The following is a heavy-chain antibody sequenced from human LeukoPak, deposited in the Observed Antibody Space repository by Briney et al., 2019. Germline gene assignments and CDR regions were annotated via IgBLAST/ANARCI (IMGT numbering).Heavy chain of an antibody. CDR2: IRYDGGNK. J-gene: IGHJ2*01. CDR3: AKRVENSYWYFDL. V-gene: IGHV3-30*02. Sequence: GGSLRLSCAASGFTFSSYTLHWVRQAPGKGLEWVSFIRYDGGNKYYADSVKGRFTISRENSKNTLHLQVNSLRADDTAMYYCAKRVENSYWYFDLWGRGTLVIVSS. CDR1: GFTFSSYT. D-gene: IGHD2/OR15-2a*01.